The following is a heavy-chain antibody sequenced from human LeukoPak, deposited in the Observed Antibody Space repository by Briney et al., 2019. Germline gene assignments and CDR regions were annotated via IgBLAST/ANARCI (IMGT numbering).Heavy chain of an antibody. J-gene: IGHJ4*02. Sequence: SETLSLHCTVSGGSISSYYWSWIRQPPGKGPEWIGYIYYSGSTNYNPSLKSRVTISVDTSKNQFSLKLSSVTAADTAVYYCARLTTPNEYYFDYWGQGTLVTVSS. V-gene: IGHV4-59*12. CDR2: IYYSGST. CDR1: GGSISSYY. CDR3: ARLTTPNEYYFDY. D-gene: IGHD4-11*01.